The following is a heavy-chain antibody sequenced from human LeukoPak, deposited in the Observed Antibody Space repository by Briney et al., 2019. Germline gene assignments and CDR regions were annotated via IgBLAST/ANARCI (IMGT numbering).Heavy chain of an antibody. CDR2: INTNSGGT. Sequence: ASVKVSCKASGYTFSGYYMHWVRQAPGQGLEWMGWINTNSGGTNYAQKFQGRVTMTRDTSISTAYMELSRLRSDDTAVYYCARGIDQWESYNWFDPWGQGTLVTLSS. D-gene: IGHD1-26*01. CDR3: ARGIDQWESYNWFDP. J-gene: IGHJ5*02. V-gene: IGHV1-2*02. CDR1: GYTFSGYY.